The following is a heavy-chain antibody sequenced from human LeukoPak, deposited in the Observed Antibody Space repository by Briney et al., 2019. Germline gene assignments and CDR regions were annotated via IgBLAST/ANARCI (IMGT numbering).Heavy chain of an antibody. CDR1: GFTFSSYA. CDR3: AKDYMWELLFDY. D-gene: IGHD1-26*01. J-gene: IGHJ4*02. Sequence: PGGSLRLSCAASGFTFSSYAMSWVRQAPGKGLEWVSAISGSGGSTYYADSVKGRFTTSRDNSKNTLYLQMNSLRAEDTAVYYCAKDYMWELLFDYWGQGTLVTVSS. V-gene: IGHV3-23*01. CDR2: ISGSGGST.